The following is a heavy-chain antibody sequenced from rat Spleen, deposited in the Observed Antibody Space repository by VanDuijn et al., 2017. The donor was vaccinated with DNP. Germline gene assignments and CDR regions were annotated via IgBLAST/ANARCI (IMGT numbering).Heavy chain of an antibody. J-gene: IGHJ2*01. CDR1: GYSITSCCR. Sequence: EVQLQESGPGLVEPSQSLSLTCSVTGYSITSCCRWTWIRKFPGNKLEWMGYINSAGSTNYNPSHKGRISITSDTSKNQFFLQVNSVTTEDTATYYCARWGDYFDYWGQGVMVTVSS. CDR3: ARWGDYFDY. V-gene: IGHV3-3*01. CDR2: INSAGST.